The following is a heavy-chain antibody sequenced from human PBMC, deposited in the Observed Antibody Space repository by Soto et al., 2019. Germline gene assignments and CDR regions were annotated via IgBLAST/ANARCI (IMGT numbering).Heavy chain of an antibody. CDR1: GGTFSSYA. V-gene: IGHV1-69*12. J-gene: IGHJ6*02. Sequence: QVQLVQSGAEVKKPGSSVKVSCKASGGTFSSYAISWVRQAPGQGLEWMGGIIPIFGTANYAQKFQARVTITADETTSTAYMELSSLRSEDTDVYYCARGITGTGSYYYGMDVWGQGTTVTVSS. CDR3: ARGITGTGSYYYGMDV. CDR2: IIPIFGTA. D-gene: IGHD1-20*01.